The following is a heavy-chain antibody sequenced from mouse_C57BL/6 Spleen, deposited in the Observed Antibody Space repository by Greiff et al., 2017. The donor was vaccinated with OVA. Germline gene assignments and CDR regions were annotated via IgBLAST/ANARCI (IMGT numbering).Heavy chain of an antibody. CDR2: IYPSDSET. V-gene: IGHV1-61*01. J-gene: IGHJ3*01. CDR3: ARGDYGYDGAWFAY. CDR1: GYTFTSYW. D-gene: IGHD2-2*01. Sequence: VQLQQPGAELVRPGSSVKLSCKASGYTFTSYWMDWVKQRPGQGLEWIGNIYPSDSETHYNQKFKDKATLTVDKSSSTAYMQLSSLTSEDSAVYYCARGDYGYDGAWFAYWGQGTLVTVSA.